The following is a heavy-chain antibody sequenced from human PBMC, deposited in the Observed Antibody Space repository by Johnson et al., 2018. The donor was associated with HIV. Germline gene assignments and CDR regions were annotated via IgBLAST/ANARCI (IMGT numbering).Heavy chain of an antibody. CDR3: ARALSRFGVSDAFDI. CDR2: IYSGGST. Sequence: QVQLVESGGGVVQPGGSLRLSCVASGFTFDDYAMHWVRQAPGKGLEWVSEIYSGGSTYYADSVKGRFIISRDSSKNTLYLQMNSLRVEDTAVYYCARALSRFGVSDAFDIWGQGTMVTVSS. D-gene: IGHD3-10*01. CDR1: GFTFDDYA. V-gene: IGHV3-NL1*01. J-gene: IGHJ3*02.